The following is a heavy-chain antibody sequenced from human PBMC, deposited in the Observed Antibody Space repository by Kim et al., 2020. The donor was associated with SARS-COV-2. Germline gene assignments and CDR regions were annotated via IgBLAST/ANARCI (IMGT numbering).Heavy chain of an antibody. CDR2: INSDSRYK. V-gene: IGHV3-21*01. D-gene: IGHD3-10*01. J-gene: IGHJ6*02. CDR3: ARDSPYGSGSYHYYYYGMDV. Sequence: GGSLRLSCAASGFTFSSYSMNWVRQAPGKGLEWVSSINSDSRYKYNADSVKGRFTISRDNAKNSLYLQMNGLRAEDTAIYYCARDSPYGSGSYHYYYYGMDVWGPGTTVTVSS. CDR1: GFTFSSYS.